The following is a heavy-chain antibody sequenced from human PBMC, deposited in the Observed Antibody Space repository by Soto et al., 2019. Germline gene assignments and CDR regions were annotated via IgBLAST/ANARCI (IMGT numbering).Heavy chain of an antibody. J-gene: IGHJ4*02. D-gene: IGHD3-10*01. CDR2: IIPIFGTA. Sequence: SVKVSCKASGGTFSSYAVSWVRQAPGQGLEWMGGIIPIFGTANYAQKFQGRVTITADESTSTAYMELSSLRSEDTAVYYCASPSNLSYGSGSYYFDYWGQGTLVTVS. CDR1: GGTFSSYA. CDR3: ASPSNLSYGSGSYYFDY. V-gene: IGHV1-69*13.